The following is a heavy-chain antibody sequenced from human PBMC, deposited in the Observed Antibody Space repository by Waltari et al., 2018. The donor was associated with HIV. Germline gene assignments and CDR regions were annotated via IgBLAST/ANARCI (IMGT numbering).Heavy chain of an antibody. V-gene: IGHV3-66*01. CDR2: IYSGGST. J-gene: IGHJ6*02. CDR3: ASIAYCGGDCYPRGMDV. CDR1: GFTVSSNY. D-gene: IGHD2-21*02. Sequence: EVQLVESGGGLVQPGGSLRLSCAASGFTVSSNYFSWVRQAPGKGLEWVSVIYSGGSTYYADSVKGRFTISRDNSKNTLYLQMNSLRAEDTAVYYCASIAYCGGDCYPRGMDVWGQGTTVTVSS.